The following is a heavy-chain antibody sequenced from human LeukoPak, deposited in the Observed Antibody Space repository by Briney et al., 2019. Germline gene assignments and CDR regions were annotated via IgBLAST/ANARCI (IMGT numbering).Heavy chain of an antibody. CDR2: IKQDGSEK. J-gene: IGHJ5*02. Sequence: PGGSLRLSCAASGFTFSSYWMSWVRQAPGKGLEWVANIKQDGSEKHYVDSVKGRFTISRDNAKNSLYLQMNSLRAEDTALYHCARDFPTTYCSSTSCYAFDPWGQGTLVTVSS. CDR1: GFTFSSYW. V-gene: IGHV3-7*03. CDR3: ARDFPTTYCSSTSCYAFDP. D-gene: IGHD2-2*01.